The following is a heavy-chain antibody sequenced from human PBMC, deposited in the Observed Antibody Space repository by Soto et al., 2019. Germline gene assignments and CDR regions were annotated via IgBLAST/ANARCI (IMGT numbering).Heavy chain of an antibody. Sequence: QVQLVQSGAEVKKPGASVKVSCKASGYTFTSYDINWVRQATGQGLEYLGWMNPNSGNTAYVQKFQGRVTMTWDTSXXTAYMELSSLRSEDTAVYFCARGIKSGAYSRWFDPWGQGTLVTVSS. V-gene: IGHV1-8*01. CDR2: MNPNSGNT. CDR1: GYTFTSYD. J-gene: IGHJ5*02. CDR3: ARGIKSGAYSRWFDP. D-gene: IGHD4-17*01.